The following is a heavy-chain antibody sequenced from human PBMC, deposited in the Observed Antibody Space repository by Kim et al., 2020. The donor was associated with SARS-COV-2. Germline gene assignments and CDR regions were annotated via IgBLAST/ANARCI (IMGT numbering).Heavy chain of an antibody. Sequence: GSTYYTPSLKSRVTISVDTSKNQFSLKLTSLTAADTAVYYCARLWFGEFNWGQGALVTVSS. CDR3: ARLWFGEFN. CDR2: GST. J-gene: IGHJ4*02. D-gene: IGHD3-10*01. V-gene: IGHV4-39*01.